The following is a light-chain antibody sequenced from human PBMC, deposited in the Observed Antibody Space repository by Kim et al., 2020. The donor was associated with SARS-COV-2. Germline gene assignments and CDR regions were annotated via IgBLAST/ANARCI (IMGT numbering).Light chain of an antibody. J-gene: IGKJ5*01. CDR3: QQRAHWPRT. CDR1: QNVDIR. CDR2: DAS. Sequence: SLTPGERATLSCRATQNVDIRLAWFKQKPGQPPSLLIYDASNRAPGVPARFSGGGSGTDFTLTISSLEAEDFAVYYCQQRAHWPRTFGQGTRLGLN. V-gene: IGKV3-11*01.